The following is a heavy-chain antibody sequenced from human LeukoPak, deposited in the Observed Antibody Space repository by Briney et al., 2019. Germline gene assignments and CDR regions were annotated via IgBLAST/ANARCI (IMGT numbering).Heavy chain of an antibody. D-gene: IGHD3-16*01. V-gene: IGHV3-7*01. CDR2: VKQDGSAK. CDR1: GFTVSSNY. J-gene: IGHJ5*02. CDR3: ARDGPWGSPTSGWFDP. Sequence: GGSLRLSCAASGFTVSSNYMSWVRQAPGKGPEWVANVKQDGSAKYYVDSVKGRFTISRDNAKKSLDLQMNSLRVEDTAVYYCARDGPWGSPTSGWFDPWGQGTLVTVSS.